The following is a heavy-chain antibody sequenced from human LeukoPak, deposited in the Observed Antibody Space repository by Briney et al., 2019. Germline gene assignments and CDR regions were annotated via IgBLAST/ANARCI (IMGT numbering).Heavy chain of an antibody. CDR1: GFTFNNYG. CDR2: IRYDGSNK. D-gene: IGHD2-15*01. V-gene: IGHV3-30*02. J-gene: IGHJ2*01. Sequence: PGGSLRLSCAASGFTFNNYGMHWVRQAPGKGLEWVAFIRYDGSNKYYADSVKGRFTISRDNSKDTLYLQMNSLRAEDTAVHYCAKLLYWYIDLWGRGTLVTVSS. CDR3: AKLLYWYIDL.